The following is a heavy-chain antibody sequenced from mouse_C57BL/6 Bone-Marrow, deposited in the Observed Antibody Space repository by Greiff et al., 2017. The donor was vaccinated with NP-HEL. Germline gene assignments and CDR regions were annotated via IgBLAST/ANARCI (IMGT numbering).Heavy chain of an antibody. J-gene: IGHJ4*01. CDR2: ISSGGSYT. CDR3: ARHRWLLLYAMDY. V-gene: IGHV5-6*01. Sequence: EVKLVESGGDLVKPGGSLKLSCAASGFTFSSYGMSWVRQTPDKRLEWVATISSGGSYTYYPDSVKGRFTISRDNAKNTLYLQMSSLKSEDTAMYYCARHRWLLLYAMDYWGQGTSVTVSS. CDR1: GFTFSSYG. D-gene: IGHD2-3*01.